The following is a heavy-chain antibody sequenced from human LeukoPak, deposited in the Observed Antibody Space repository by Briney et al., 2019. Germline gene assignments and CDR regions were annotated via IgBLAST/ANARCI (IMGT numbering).Heavy chain of an antibody. D-gene: IGHD3-10*01. Sequence: GGSLRLSCAASGFTFSSYSMNWVSQAPGKGLEWVSSISSSSSYIYYADSVKGRFTISRDNAKNSLYLQMNSLRAEDTAVYYCARGGVVRGVGSDYWGQGTLVTVSS. J-gene: IGHJ4*02. CDR3: ARGGVVRGVGSDY. CDR1: GFTFSSYS. V-gene: IGHV3-21*01. CDR2: ISSSSSYI.